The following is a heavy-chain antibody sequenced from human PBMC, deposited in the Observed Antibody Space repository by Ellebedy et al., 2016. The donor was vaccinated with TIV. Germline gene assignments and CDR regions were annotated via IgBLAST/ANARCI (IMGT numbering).Heavy chain of an antibody. CDR2: INHRGIT. CDR1: GYSISSGYY. Sequence: SETLSLTCAVSGYSISSGYYWSWVRQSPGKGLEWLGTINHRGITYYNPSLKSRVTVSVDTSKNQFSLNLSSVTAADTAGYYCARYVSVGFYFDTWGQGTLVTVSS. V-gene: IGHV4-38-2*01. CDR3: ARYVSVGFYFDT. D-gene: IGHD3-10*02. J-gene: IGHJ4*02.